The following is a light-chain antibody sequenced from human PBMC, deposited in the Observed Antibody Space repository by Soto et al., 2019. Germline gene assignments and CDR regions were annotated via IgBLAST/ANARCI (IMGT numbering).Light chain of an antibody. J-gene: IGLJ2*01. V-gene: IGLV4-69*01. CDR2: LNSDGSH. CDR3: QTWGTGIVE. CDR1: SGHNNYA. Sequence: QSVLTQSPSASASLGASVKLTCTLSSGHNNYAIAWHQQQPEKGPRYLMKLNSDGSHSKGDGIPDRFSGSSSGTERYLTISSLQSEDEADYYCQTWGTGIVEFGGGTKLTVL.